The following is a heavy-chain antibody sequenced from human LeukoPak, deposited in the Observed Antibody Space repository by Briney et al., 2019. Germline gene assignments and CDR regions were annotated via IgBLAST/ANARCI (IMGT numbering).Heavy chain of an antibody. J-gene: IGHJ1*01. Sequence: GASVKVSCKASGYTFTSYYMHWVRQAPGQGLEWMGIINPSGGSTSYAQKFQGRVTMTRDTSTSTVYMELSSLRSEDTAVYYCVRAPVGQQLVGGYFQYWGQGTLVTVSS. V-gene: IGHV1-46*01. CDR3: VRAPVGQQLVGGYFQY. D-gene: IGHD6-13*01. CDR1: GYTFTSYY. CDR2: INPSGGST.